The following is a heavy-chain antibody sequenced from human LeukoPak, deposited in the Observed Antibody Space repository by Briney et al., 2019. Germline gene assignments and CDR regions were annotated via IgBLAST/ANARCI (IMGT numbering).Heavy chain of an antibody. V-gene: IGHV3-23*01. J-gene: IGHJ4*02. CDR3: AKSPDYGDFSFDY. CDR1: GFTFSSYA. D-gene: IGHD4-17*01. Sequence: GGSLRLSCAASGFTFSSYAMSWVRQAPGRGLEWVSAISGSGGSTYYADSVKGRFTISRDNSKNTLYLQMNSLRAEDTAVYYCAKSPDYGDFSFDYWGQGTLVTVSS. CDR2: ISGSGGST.